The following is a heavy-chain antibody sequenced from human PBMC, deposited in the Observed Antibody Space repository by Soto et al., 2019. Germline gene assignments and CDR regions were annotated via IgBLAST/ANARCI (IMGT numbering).Heavy chain of an antibody. Sequence: QVQLQQSGAGLLKPSETLSLTCDVYGGSFSDYIWTWIRQTPGKGLQWIGQINHSGSANYNPSLKSRVTISVHTSSSQFSLELSSVTAADTAVYYCARGLISGSHYSGGWYYFDSWGQGTQVTVS. CDR3: ARGLISGSHYSGGWYYFDS. J-gene: IGHJ4*02. D-gene: IGHD1-26*01. V-gene: IGHV4-34*01. CDR1: GGSFSDYI. CDR2: INHSGSA.